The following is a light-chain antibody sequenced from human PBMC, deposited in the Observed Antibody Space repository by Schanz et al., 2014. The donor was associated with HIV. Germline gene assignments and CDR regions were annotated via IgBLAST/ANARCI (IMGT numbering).Light chain of an antibody. V-gene: IGKV1-17*01. J-gene: IGKJ2*01. CDR1: QGIRND. Sequence: DIQMTQSPSSLSASVGDRVTITCRASQGIRNDLGWYQQKPGKAPKLLISKASALESGVPSRFSGSGSGTEFTLTISSLQPDDLASYHCQQYNGLSPITFGQGTKLEIK. CDR2: KAS. CDR3: QQYNGLSPIT.